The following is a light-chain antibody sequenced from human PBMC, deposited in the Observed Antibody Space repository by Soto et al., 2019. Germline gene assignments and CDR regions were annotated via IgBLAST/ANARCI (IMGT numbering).Light chain of an antibody. Sequence: EIVLTQSPGTLSLSPGERATLSCRASQSVTSNYLAWYQHKPGQAPRLLIYDASSRATGIPDRFSGSGSATDFTLTISRLEPEDFAVYYCQQYCTSPPLTFGGGTKVEI. CDR2: DAS. V-gene: IGKV3-20*01. CDR3: QQYCTSPPLT. J-gene: IGKJ4*01. CDR1: QSVTSNY.